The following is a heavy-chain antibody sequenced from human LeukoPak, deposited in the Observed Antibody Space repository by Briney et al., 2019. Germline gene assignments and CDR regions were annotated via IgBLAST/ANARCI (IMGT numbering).Heavy chain of an antibody. J-gene: IGHJ3*02. CDR1: GFTFSSYE. Sequence: GGSLRLSCAASGFTFSSYEMNWVRQAPGKGLEWVSYISSSGSTIYYADSVKGRFTISRDNAKNSLYLQMNSLRAEDTAVYYCARLIVVSDAFDIWGQGTMVTVSS. CDR3: ARLIVVSDAFDI. D-gene: IGHD3-22*01. V-gene: IGHV3-48*03. CDR2: ISSSGSTI.